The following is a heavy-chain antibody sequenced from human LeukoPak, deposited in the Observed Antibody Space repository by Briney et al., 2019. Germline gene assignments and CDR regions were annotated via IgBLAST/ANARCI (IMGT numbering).Heavy chain of an antibody. J-gene: IGHJ1*01. D-gene: IGHD4-17*01. CDR3: AKGHGDYVPANYLQH. CDR2: ISGYSDRT. CDR1: GFTFSNYA. Sequence: TGGSLRLSRAASGFTFSNYAMTWARQAPGKGLEWVSSISGYSDRTYYADSVKGRFAIFRDNSKNTVTLQMNSLRVEDTAVYFCAKGHGDYVPANYLQHWGQGTLVTVSS. V-gene: IGHV3-23*01.